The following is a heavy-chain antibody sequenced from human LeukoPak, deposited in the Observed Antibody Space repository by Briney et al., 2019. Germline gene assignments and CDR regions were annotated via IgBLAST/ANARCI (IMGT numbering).Heavy chain of an antibody. J-gene: IGHJ4*02. CDR2: IYSGGST. CDR3: ASPWFGELRGDY. V-gene: IGHV3-66*01. D-gene: IGHD3-10*01. CDR1: GFTVSSNY. Sequence: GGSLRLSCAASGFTVSSNYMSWVRQAPGKGLEWVSVIYSGGSTYYADSVKGRFTISRDNSKNTLYLQMNSLRAEDTAVYYCASPWFGELRGDYWGQGTLVTVSS.